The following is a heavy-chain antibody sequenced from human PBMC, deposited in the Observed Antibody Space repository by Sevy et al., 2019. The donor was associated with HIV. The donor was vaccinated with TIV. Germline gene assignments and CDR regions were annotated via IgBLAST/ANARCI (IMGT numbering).Heavy chain of an antibody. CDR3: ARRLAAAENWFDP. CDR2: ISGSSTTI. V-gene: IGHV3-48*01. CDR1: GFTFREYS. D-gene: IGHD6-13*01. Sequence: GGSLRLSCLGSGFTFREYSMNWVRQAPGKGLEWVSYISGSSTTIEHADSVKGRFSISRDNADNSVFLQMNRLRVEDTAVYYCARRLAAAENWFDPWGQGTLVTVSS. J-gene: IGHJ5*02.